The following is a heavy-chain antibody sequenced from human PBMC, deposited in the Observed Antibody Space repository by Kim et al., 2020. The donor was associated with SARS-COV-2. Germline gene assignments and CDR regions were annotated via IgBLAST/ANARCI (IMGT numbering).Heavy chain of an antibody. CDR2: ISSSSSYI. D-gene: IGHD3-10*01. V-gene: IGHV3-21*01. Sequence: GGSLRLSCAASGFTFSSYSMNWVRQAPGKGLEWVSSISSSSSYIYYADSVKGRFTISRDNAKNSLYLQMNSLRAEDTAVYYCARDIADYGSGSYYNFDYWGQGTLVTVSS. CDR1: GFTFSSYS. J-gene: IGHJ4*02. CDR3: ARDIADYGSGSYYNFDY.